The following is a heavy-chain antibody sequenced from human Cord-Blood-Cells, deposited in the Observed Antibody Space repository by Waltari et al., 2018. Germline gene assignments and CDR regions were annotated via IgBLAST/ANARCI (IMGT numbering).Heavy chain of an antibody. Sequence: QVQLQQSGPGLVKPSQTLSLTFAISGDSVSSDSAAWNWIRQSPSRGVEWLGRTDNRAKRINKYEVAVKTRITINPETSKNQCSLQLNSLTPDDTAVYYCAKSLGQLVRNDAFDILGQGTMVTVSS. V-gene: IGHV6-1*01. CDR1: GDSVSSDSAA. D-gene: IGHD6-6*01. CDR3: AKSLGQLVRNDAFDI. J-gene: IGHJ3*02. CDR2: TDNRAKRIN.